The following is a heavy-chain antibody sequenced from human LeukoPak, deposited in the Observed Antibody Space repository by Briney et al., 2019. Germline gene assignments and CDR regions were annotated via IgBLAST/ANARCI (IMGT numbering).Heavy chain of an antibody. CDR1: GGSISSGDYY. Sequence: SETLSLTCTVSGGSISSGDYYWSWIRQPPGKGLEWFGYIYYSGSTYYNPSLKSRVTISVDTSKNQFSLKLSSVTAADTAVYYCAIGYCSGGSCYRDAFDIWGQGTMVTVSS. CDR2: IYYSGST. V-gene: IGHV4-30-4*01. J-gene: IGHJ3*02. CDR3: AIGYCSGGSCYRDAFDI. D-gene: IGHD2-15*01.